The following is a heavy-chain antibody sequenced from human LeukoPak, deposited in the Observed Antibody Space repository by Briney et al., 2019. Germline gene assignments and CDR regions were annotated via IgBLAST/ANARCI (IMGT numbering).Heavy chain of an antibody. J-gene: IGHJ3*01. CDR3: ASSHLYSSSWYLSGRSDF. CDR1: GVSISSYY. V-gene: IGHV4-59*01. D-gene: IGHD6-13*01. Sequence: QTSETLSLTCTVSGVSISSYYWTWVRQPPGKGLEYVGYIYYTGTTNYNPSLKSRVTISVETYKNQFSLKLTSVTAADTAVYYCASSHLYSSSWYLSGRSDFWGQGTMVTVSS. CDR2: IYYTGTT.